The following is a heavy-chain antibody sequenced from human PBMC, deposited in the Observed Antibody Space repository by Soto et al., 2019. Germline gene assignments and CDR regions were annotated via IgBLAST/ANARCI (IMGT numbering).Heavy chain of an antibody. Sequence: SETLSLTCTVSGGSISSGDYYWSWIRQPPGKGLEWIGYIYYSGSTYYNPSLKSRVTISVDTSKNQFSLKLSSVTAADTAVYYCARDCSGGSCYSYYYGMDAWGQGTTVTVSS. CDR3: ARDCSGGSCYSYYYGMDA. V-gene: IGHV4-30-4*01. CDR1: GGSISSGDYY. J-gene: IGHJ6*02. D-gene: IGHD2-15*01. CDR2: IYYSGST.